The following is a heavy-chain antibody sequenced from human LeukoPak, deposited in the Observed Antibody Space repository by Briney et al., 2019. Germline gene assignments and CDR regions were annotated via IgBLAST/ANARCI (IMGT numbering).Heavy chain of an antibody. CDR2: ISSSSSYI. V-gene: IGHV3-21*01. CDR1: GFTFSNAW. CDR3: ARDRLYYYDSSGYLGTFDY. Sequence: GGSLRLSCAASGFTFSNAWMSWVRQAPGKGLEWVSSISSSSSYIYYADSVKGRFTISRDNAKNSLYLQMNSLRAEDTAVYYCARDRLYYYDSSGYLGTFDYWGQGTLVTVSS. J-gene: IGHJ4*02. D-gene: IGHD3-22*01.